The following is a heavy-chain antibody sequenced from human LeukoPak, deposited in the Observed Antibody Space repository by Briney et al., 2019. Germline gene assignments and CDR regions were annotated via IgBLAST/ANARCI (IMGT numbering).Heavy chain of an antibody. Sequence: GGSLRLSCAASGFTFSSYSMNWVRQAPGKGLEWVSYTSSSSSTIYYADSVKGRFTISRDNAKNSLYLQMNSLRDEDTAVYYCARDSQSGYSYGPFDYWGQGTLVTVSS. CDR1: GFTFSSYS. D-gene: IGHD5-18*01. CDR2: TSSSSSTI. J-gene: IGHJ4*02. CDR3: ARDSQSGYSYGPFDY. V-gene: IGHV3-48*02.